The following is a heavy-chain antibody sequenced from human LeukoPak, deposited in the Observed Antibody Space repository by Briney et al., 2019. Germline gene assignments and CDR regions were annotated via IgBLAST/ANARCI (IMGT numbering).Heavy chain of an antibody. D-gene: IGHD6-19*01. V-gene: IGHV4-38-2*02. J-gene: IGHJ6*03. Sequence: PSETLSLTCTVSGYSISSGYYWGWIRQPPGKGLEWIGSIYHSGSTYYNPSLKSRVTISVDTSKNQFSLKLSSVTAADTAVYYCARGTEQWPGYYYYYMDVWGKGTTVTVSS. CDR2: IYHSGST. CDR1: GYSISSGYY. CDR3: ARGTEQWPGYYYYYMDV.